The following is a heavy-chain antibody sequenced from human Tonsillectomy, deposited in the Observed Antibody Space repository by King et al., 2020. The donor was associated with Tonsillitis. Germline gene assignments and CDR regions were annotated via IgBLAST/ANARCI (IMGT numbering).Heavy chain of an antibody. CDR1: GFTFSSYA. Sequence: VQLVESGGGLVQPGGSLRLSCAASGFTFSSYAMSWVRQAPGKGLEWVSAISGSGGSTYYADSVKGRFTISRDNSKNTLYLQMNSLRAEDTAVYYCVKDPRITMVRGASRGAFDIWGQGTMVTVSS. CDR3: VKDPRITMVRGASRGAFDI. J-gene: IGHJ3*02. D-gene: IGHD3-10*01. CDR2: ISGSGGST. V-gene: IGHV3-23*04.